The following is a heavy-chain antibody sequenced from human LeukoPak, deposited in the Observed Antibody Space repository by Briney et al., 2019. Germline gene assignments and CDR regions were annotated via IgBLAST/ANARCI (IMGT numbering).Heavy chain of an antibody. Sequence: PGGSLRLSCAASGFTFSSYWMSWVRQAPGKGLEWVSSISGSSSYLFFADSVKGRFTISRDNTKNSLYLQMNSLRVDDTAVYYCARDAVTVYSSGWYKPFPFDYWGQGSLVTVSS. CDR1: GFTFSSYW. D-gene: IGHD6-19*01. J-gene: IGHJ4*02. CDR2: ISGSSSYL. CDR3: ARDAVTVYSSGWYKPFPFDY. V-gene: IGHV3-21*01.